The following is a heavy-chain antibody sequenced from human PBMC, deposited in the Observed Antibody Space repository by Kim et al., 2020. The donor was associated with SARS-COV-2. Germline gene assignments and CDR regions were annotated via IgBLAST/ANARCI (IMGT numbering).Heavy chain of an antibody. D-gene: IGHD6-19*01. Sequence: GGSLRLSCAASGFTVSSNYMSWVRQAPGKGLEWVSVIYSGGSTYYADSVKGRFTISRDNSKNTLYLQMNSLRAEDTAVYYCARDRAGYSSGWFRGGKNYGMDVWGQGTTVTVSS. CDR1: GFTVSSNY. CDR3: ARDRAGYSSGWFRGGKNYGMDV. J-gene: IGHJ6*02. CDR2: IYSGGST. V-gene: IGHV3-53*01.